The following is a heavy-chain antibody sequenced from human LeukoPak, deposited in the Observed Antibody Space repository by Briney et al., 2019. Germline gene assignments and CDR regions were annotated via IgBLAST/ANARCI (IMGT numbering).Heavy chain of an antibody. CDR2: SSHTGST. Sequence: SETLSLTCTVSGSSINNAYYWGWIRQPPGKGLEWIGSSSHTGSTYYNSSLKSRVTISVDTSKSQFSLKLSSVTAADTAIYYCARGGYYGSGNDFRFDPWGQGTLVTVSS. V-gene: IGHV4-38-2*02. D-gene: IGHD3-10*01. CDR3: ARGGYYGSGNDFRFDP. CDR1: GSSINNAYY. J-gene: IGHJ5*02.